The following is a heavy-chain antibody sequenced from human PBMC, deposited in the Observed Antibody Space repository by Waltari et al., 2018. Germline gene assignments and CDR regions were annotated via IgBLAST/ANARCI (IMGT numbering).Heavy chain of an antibody. V-gene: IGHV1-24*01. CDR2: FDREDGKT. D-gene: IGHD2-21*01. CDR3: ATGIYCYSTTCPPGTNFFDS. CDR1: GFSVTELS. J-gene: IGHJ5*01. Sequence: QVQLVQSGAEVKKPGATVKVSCKVSGFSVTELSMHWVRQPPGKGLEWVGHFDREDGKTISAPRFQGRVTMTEDSSTGTAYMELITLTPEDTAFYYCATGIYCYSTTCPPGTNFFDSWGQGSLVIVSS.